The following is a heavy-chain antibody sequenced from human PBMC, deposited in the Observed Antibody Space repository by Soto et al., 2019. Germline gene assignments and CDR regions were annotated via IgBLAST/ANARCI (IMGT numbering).Heavy chain of an antibody. V-gene: IGHV3-48*02. CDR3: ARVPPGGYCSGGSCYVP. D-gene: IGHD2-15*01. Sequence: EVQLVESGGGLVQPGGSLRLSCAASGFTFSSYSMNWVRQAPGKGLEWVSYISSSSSTIYYADSVKGPFTISRDNAKNSLYLQMNSLRDEDTSVYYCARVPPGGYCSGGSCYVPWGQGTLVTVSS. CDR1: GFTFSSYS. J-gene: IGHJ5*02. CDR2: ISSSSSTI.